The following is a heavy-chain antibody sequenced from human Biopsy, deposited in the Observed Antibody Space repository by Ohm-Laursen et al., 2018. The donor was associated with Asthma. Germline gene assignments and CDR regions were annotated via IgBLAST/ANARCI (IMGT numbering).Heavy chain of an antibody. Sequence: SDTLSLTCTVSGGSMTPTSHYWDWIRQAPGKGLEWIGYISYGGKTSYNPSLKNRVTISRDTSMNQFSLRLTSVTAADTAVYFCARRITIFGVVQKDHGMDAWGQGTTVIVSS. CDR2: ISYGGKT. V-gene: IGHV4-39*01. CDR1: GGSMTPTSHY. D-gene: IGHD3-3*01. CDR3: ARRITIFGVVQKDHGMDA. J-gene: IGHJ6*02.